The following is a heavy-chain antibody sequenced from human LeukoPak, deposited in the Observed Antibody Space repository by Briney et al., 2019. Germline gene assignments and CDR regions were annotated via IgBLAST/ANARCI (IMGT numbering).Heavy chain of an antibody. D-gene: IGHD1-26*01. CDR1: GFTCRSYD. J-gene: IGHJ4*02. CDR3: AKYRTRFDN. V-gene: IGHV3-23*01. CDR2: IGGSGDDT. Sequence: GGSLRLSCAASGFTCRSYDMSWVRQAPGKGLEWVSGIGGSGDDTFYADSVKGRFTISRDNSRNTLFLQMNSLRAEDTAVYYCAKYRTRFDNWGQGTLVTVSS.